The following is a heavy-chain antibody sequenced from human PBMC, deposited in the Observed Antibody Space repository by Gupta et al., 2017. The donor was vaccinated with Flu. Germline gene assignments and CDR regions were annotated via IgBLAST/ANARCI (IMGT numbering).Heavy chain of an antibody. V-gene: IGHV3-30*18. CDR1: YG. CDR3: AKDRRLKRNNSGMNV. J-gene: IGHJ6*02. Sequence: YGMPWVRQAPGKVLERGAGISNAGSNDYYADAGKGRCTISRDNSKNKLYIKMNSLRTEDTDVYYWAKDRRLKRNNSGMNVWG. CDR2: ISNAGSND.